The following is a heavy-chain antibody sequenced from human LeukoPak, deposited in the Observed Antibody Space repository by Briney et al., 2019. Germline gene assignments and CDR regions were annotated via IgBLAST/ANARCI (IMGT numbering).Heavy chain of an antibody. CDR1: GFTFSSYA. Sequence: PGGSLRLSCAASGFTFSSYAMHWVRQAPGKGLEWVAVISYDGSNKYYADSVKGRFTISRNNSKNTLYLQMNSLRAEDTAVYYCARDRGDLRLFDYWGQGTLVTVSS. D-gene: IGHD4-17*01. V-gene: IGHV3-30-3*01. J-gene: IGHJ4*02. CDR3: ARDRGDLRLFDY. CDR2: ISYDGSNK.